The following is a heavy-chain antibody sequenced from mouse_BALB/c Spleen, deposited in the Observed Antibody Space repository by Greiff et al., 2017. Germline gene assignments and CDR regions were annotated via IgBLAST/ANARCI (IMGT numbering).Heavy chain of an antibody. CDR2: IDPYYGGT. J-gene: IGHJ2*01. CDR1: GYSFTGYN. CDR3: ARVGLLRNYFDY. Sequence: VQLQQSGPELEKPGASVKTSCKASGYSFTGYNMNWVRQSNGKSLEWIGNIDPYYGGTSYNQKFKGKATLTVDQSSSTSYMQLKSLTSEDSAVYYCARVGLLRNYFDYWGQGTTLTVSS. V-gene: IGHV1-39*01. D-gene: IGHD2-3*01.